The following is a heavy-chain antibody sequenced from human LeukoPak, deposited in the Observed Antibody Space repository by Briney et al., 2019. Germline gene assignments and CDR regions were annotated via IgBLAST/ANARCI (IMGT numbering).Heavy chain of an antibody. D-gene: IGHD3-22*01. CDR3: ARGDYYDSSGYSY. CDR2: INEDGSTT. Sequence: GGSLRLSCAASGFTFSSNWMHWVRQAPGKGLVWVSRINEDGSTTNYADSVKGRFTISRDNAKNSLYLQMNSLRAEDTAVYYCARGDYYDSSGYSYWGQGTLVTVSS. CDR1: GFTFSSNW. V-gene: IGHV3-74*01. J-gene: IGHJ4*02.